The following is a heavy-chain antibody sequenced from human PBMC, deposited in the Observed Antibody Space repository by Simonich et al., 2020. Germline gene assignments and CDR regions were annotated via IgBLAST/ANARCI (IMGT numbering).Heavy chain of an antibody. CDR2: INPSSGGT. J-gene: IGHJ3*02. CDR1: GYTFTGYY. CDR3: ARNGLVGILKAFDI. V-gene: IGHV1-2*02. Sequence: QVQLVQSGAEVKKPGASVKVSCKASGYTFTGYYMHWVRQAPGQGLEWMGWINPSSGGTNYAQKFQGRVTMTRDTSSSTAYMELSRLRSDDTAVYYCARNGLVGILKAFDIWGQGTMVTVSS. D-gene: IGHD2-21*01.